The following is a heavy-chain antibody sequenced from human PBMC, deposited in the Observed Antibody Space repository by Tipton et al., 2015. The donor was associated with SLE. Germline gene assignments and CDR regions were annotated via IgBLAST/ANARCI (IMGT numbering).Heavy chain of an antibody. D-gene: IGHD1/OR15-1a*01. CDR3: ARTIAEQVAGFYYYYYMDV. J-gene: IGHJ6*03. CDR2: IYYSGSS. CDR1: GGSISSYW. V-gene: IGHV4-59*01. Sequence: TLSLTCTVSGGSISSYWWNWIRQPPGKGLEWIGHIYYSGSSNHNPSLKSRVTMSVDMSKNQFSLRLSSVTAADTAVYYCARTIAEQVAGFYYYYYMDVWGKGTTVTVSS.